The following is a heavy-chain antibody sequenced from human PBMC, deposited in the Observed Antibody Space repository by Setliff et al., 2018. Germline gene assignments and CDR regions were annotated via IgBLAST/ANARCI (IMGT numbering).Heavy chain of an antibody. J-gene: IGHJ4*02. CDR3: ARHWDFCGGNCPHNSIDY. V-gene: IGHV4-39*01. CDR1: GGSLRSNY. D-gene: IGHD2-21*02. CDR2: ISYSGTT. Sequence: SETLSLTCTVSGGSLRSNYWGWLRQPPGKGLEWIGSISYSGTTYHNRSLRSRVTISADTSKNQFSVRLNSVTAADTAVYYCARHWDFCGGNCPHNSIDYWGRGALVTVSS.